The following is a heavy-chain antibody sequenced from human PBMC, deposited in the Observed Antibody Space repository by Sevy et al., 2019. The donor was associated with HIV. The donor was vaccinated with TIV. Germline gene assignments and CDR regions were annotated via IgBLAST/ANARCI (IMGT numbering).Heavy chain of an antibody. V-gene: IGHV3-23*01. J-gene: IGHJ4*02. CDR3: AREGCSKPHHY. CDR1: GFTFSSYA. CDR2: FSFGCGKI. D-gene: IGHD2-2*01. Sequence: GGSLRLSCAASGFTFSSYAMSWVRQAPGKGLEWVSTFSFGCGKINYADSVKGRFTISRDNSKNTLYLQMNSLRAEDTAVYYCAREGCSKPHHYWGQGTLVTVSS.